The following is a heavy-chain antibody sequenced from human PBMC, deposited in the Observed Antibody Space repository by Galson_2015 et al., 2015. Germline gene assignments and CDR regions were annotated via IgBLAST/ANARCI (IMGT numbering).Heavy chain of an antibody. CDR3: TTDQITSRTYSNQNGPGDY. CDR2: ISDSGDTT. CDR1: GFTFSNYA. J-gene: IGHJ4*02. V-gene: IGHV3-23*01. Sequence: ASGFTFSNYAMSWVRQAPGKGLEWVSTISDSGDTTYFADSVRGRFTVSRDNSKNTLYLQINSLRAEDTAVYYCTTDQITSRTYSNQNGPGDYWGQGTLVTASS. D-gene: IGHD4-11*01.